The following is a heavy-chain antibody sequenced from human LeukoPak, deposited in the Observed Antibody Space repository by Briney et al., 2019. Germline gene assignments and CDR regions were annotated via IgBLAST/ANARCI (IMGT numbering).Heavy chain of an antibody. Sequence: SETLSLTCAVYGGSFSGYYWSWIRQPPGKGLEWIGEINHSGSTNYNPSLKSRVTISVDTSKNQFSLKLSSVTAADTAVYYCATSPILRYFDWLTSNWFDPWGQGTLVTVSS. D-gene: IGHD3-9*01. J-gene: IGHJ5*02. V-gene: IGHV4-34*01. CDR1: GGSFSGYY. CDR2: INHSGST. CDR3: ATSPILRYFDWLTSNWFDP.